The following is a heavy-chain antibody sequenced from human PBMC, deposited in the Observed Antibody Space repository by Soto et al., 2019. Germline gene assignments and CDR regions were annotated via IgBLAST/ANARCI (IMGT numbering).Heavy chain of an antibody. J-gene: IGHJ5*02. CDR3: ARVLYYGSGTSDL. Sequence: SETLSLTCTVSGDSISSGDYYWSWIRQPPGKGLEWIGCIYYSGSTYYNPSLKSRVTLSVDTSQNQFSLKLNFVTAADTAVYYCARVLYYGSGTSDLWGQGTLVTVSS. V-gene: IGHV4-30-4*01. CDR1: GDSISSGDYY. D-gene: IGHD3-10*01. CDR2: IYYSGST.